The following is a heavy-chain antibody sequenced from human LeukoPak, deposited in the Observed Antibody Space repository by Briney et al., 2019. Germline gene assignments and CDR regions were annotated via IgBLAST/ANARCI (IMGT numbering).Heavy chain of an antibody. J-gene: IGHJ4*02. CDR2: IYGGGSA. V-gene: IGHV3-53*01. CDR1: GLRFISNY. Sequence: PGGALRLSCVASGLRFISNYMSWARQAPGKGLEWVSLIYGGGSAYYANSVKGRFTISRDNSKNTLYLQMNSLRAEDTALYYCARVIGATYFDYWGQGTLVTVSS. CDR3: ARVIGATYFDY. D-gene: IGHD1-26*01.